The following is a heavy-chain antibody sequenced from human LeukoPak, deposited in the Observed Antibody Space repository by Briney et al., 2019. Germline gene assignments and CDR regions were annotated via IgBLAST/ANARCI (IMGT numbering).Heavy chain of an antibody. CDR2: IRCDGSNK. D-gene: IGHD6-13*01. V-gene: IGHV3-30*02. Sequence: GGSLRLSCAASGFTFSSYGMHWVRQAPGKGLELVAFIRCDGSNKYYADSVKGRFTISRDNSKNTLYLQMNSLRAEDTAVYYCAKGKPGYSSSWYFQHWGQGTLVTVSS. J-gene: IGHJ1*01. CDR3: AKGKPGYSSSWYFQH. CDR1: GFTFSSYG.